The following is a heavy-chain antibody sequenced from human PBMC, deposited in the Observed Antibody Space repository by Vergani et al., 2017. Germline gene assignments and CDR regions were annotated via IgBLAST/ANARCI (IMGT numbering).Heavy chain of an antibody. CDR1: GFTFSSYA. Sequence: QVQLVESGGGVVQPGRSLRLSCAASGFTFSSYAMHWVRQAPGKGLEWGAVISYDGSNKYYADSVKGRFTISRDNSKNTLYLQMNSLRAEDTAVYYCARDGGPRGYYDFWSGYDTYYYYYYMDVWGKGTTVTVSS. CDR3: ARDGGPRGYYDFWSGYDTYYYYYYMDV. CDR2: ISYDGSNK. D-gene: IGHD3-3*01. V-gene: IGHV3-30-3*01. J-gene: IGHJ6*03.